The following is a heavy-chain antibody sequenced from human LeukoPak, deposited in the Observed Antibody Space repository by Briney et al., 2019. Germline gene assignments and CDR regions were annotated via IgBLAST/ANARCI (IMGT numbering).Heavy chain of an antibody. CDR3: ARVRPYYYDSSGNYFDY. CDR2: IYTSGST. Sequence: SETLSLTCTVSGGSISSYYWSWIRQPAGKGLEWIGRIYTSGSTNYNPSLKSRVTMSVDTSKNQSSLKLSSVTAADTAVYYCARVRPYYYDSSGNYFDYWGQGTLVTVSS. J-gene: IGHJ4*02. V-gene: IGHV4-4*07. CDR1: GGSISSYY. D-gene: IGHD3-22*01.